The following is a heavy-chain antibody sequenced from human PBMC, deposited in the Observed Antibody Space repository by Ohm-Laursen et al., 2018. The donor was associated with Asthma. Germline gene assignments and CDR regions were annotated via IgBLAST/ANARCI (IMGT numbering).Heavy chain of an antibody. CDR1: VYTFSRYS. CDR2: ISTASSFI. D-gene: IGHD1-26*01. V-gene: IGHV3-21*01. CDR3: ARIGPEWELPGREYSLHH. J-gene: IGHJ1*01. Sequence: SLRLSCAASVYTFSRYSIHWVRQIPGKGLEWVASISTASSFIYYADSVRGRFTTSRDNARNSVYLQMNSLRAEDTALYYCARIGPEWELPGREYSLHHWGEGTLVTVSS.